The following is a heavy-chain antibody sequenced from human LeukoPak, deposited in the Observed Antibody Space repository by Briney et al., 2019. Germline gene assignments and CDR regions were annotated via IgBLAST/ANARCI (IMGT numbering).Heavy chain of an antibody. V-gene: IGHV3-33*01. CDR1: GFTFSTYA. CDR3: ARDRLTTVTTFHFDY. CDR2: IWYDRTNK. Sequence: GRSLSLSCAASGFTFSTYAMHWVRQAPGKGLEWVAVIWYDRTNKYYADSVKGRFTISRDNSKNTLYLRMSSLRAEDTAVYYCARDRLTTVTTFHFDYWGQGTLVTVSS. J-gene: IGHJ4*02. D-gene: IGHD4-17*01.